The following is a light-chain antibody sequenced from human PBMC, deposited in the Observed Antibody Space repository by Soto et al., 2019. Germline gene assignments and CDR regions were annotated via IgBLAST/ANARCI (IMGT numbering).Light chain of an antibody. CDR2: ANS. CDR1: SSHFGAGFD. CDR3: QSYDTNMNGDV. J-gene: IGLJ1*01. Sequence: QSVLTQPPSVSGAPGQRVTISCTGSSSHFGAGFDVHWYQQFPGTAPKLLIYANSNRPSGVPDRFSGSKSGTSASLAITGLQAEDEADYYGQSYDTNMNGDVFGSGTKVTVL. V-gene: IGLV1-40*01.